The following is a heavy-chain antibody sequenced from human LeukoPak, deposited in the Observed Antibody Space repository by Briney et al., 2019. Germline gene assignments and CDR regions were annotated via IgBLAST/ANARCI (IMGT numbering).Heavy chain of an antibody. CDR1: GFTFSTYA. CDR2: IRKSGSPI. V-gene: IGHV3-48*02. CDR3: VRDPDALDY. Sequence: QPGRSLRLSCAASGFTFSTYAMHWVRQAPGKGLEWVAYIRKSGSPIYYADSVKGRFTISRDDAKNSLYLQMNSLRDEDTAVYYCVRDPDALDYWGQGTLVTVSS. J-gene: IGHJ4*02.